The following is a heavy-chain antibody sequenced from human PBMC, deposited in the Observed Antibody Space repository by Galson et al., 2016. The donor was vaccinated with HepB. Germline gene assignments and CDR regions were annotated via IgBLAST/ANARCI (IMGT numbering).Heavy chain of an antibody. J-gene: IGHJ4*02. CDR1: GFTFNDYA. CDR3: AREVCSGCNCRGMCGY. CDR2: LSWNSFAI. D-gene: IGHD2-15*01. Sequence: SLRLSCAASGFTFNDYAMHWVRQAPGKGLEWVSGLSWNSFAIGYADSLKGRFTISRDHAKYSLYLEMNSLRAEDTTLYYCAREVCSGCNCRGMCGYWGRGTLVTVSS. V-gene: IGHV3-9*01.